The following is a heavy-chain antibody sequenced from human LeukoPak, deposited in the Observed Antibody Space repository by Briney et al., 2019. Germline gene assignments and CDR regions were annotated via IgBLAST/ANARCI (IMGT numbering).Heavy chain of an antibody. CDR1: GGSTSSYY. D-gene: IGHD6-19*01. V-gene: IGHV4-59*01. CDR3: AREPGL. Sequence: SETLSLTCTVSGGSTSSYYWSWIRQPPGKGLEWIGYIYYSGSTNYNPSLKSRVTISVDTSKNQFSLKLSSVTAADTAVYYCAREPGLWGQGTLVTVSS. CDR2: IYYSGST. J-gene: IGHJ4*02.